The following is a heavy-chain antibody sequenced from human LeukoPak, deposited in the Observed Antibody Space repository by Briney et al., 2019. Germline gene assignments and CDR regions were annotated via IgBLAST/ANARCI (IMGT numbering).Heavy chain of an antibody. CDR3: ARLMVGGVSFFDC. J-gene: IGHJ4*02. V-gene: IGHV4-39*01. D-gene: IGHD3-10*01. Sequence: QVQLQESGPGLVKPSQTLSLTCTVSGGSISSGGYYWSWIRQPPGKGLAWIGSIYYSGSTYYNPSLKSRLTISVDTSKNQFSLKLSSVTAADTAVYYCARLMVGGVSFFDCWGQGTLVTVSS. CDR1: GGSISSGGYY. CDR2: IYYSGST.